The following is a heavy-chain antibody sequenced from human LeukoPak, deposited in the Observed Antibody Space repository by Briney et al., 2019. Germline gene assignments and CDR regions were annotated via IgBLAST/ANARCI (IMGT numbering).Heavy chain of an antibody. J-gene: IGHJ4*02. Sequence: GGSLRLSCAASGYTFTGYYMHWVRQAPGQGLEWMGWINPNSGGTNYAQKFQGRVTMTRDTSIRTAYMELSRLRSDDTAVYYCASPGSSYDILTGPGYCDYWGQGTLVTVSS. CDR3: ASPGSSYDILTGPGYCDY. CDR2: INPNSGGT. V-gene: IGHV1-2*02. D-gene: IGHD3-9*01. CDR1: GYTFTGYY.